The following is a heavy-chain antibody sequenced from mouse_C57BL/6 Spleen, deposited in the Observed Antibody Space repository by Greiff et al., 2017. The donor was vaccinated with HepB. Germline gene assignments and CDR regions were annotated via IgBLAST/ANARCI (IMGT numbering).Heavy chain of an antibody. J-gene: IGHJ3*01. CDR3: ATDYYGSSQFAY. Sequence: EVQVVESGGGLVKPGGSLKLSCAASGFTFSDYGMHWVRQAPEKGLEWVAYISSGSSTIYYADTVKGRFTISRDNAKNTLFLQMTSLRSEDTAMYYCATDYYGSSQFAYWGQGTLVTVSA. CDR2: ISSGSSTI. V-gene: IGHV5-17*01. CDR1: GFTFSDYG. D-gene: IGHD1-1*01.